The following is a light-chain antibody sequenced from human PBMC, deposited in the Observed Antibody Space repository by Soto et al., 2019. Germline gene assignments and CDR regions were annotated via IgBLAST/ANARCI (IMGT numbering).Light chain of an antibody. CDR3: QAWDSSTARVV. Sequence: SYELTQPPSVSVSPGQTASITCSGDKLGDKYARWYQQEPGQSPVLVIYQDNKRPSGIPERFSGSNSGNTATLTISGTQAMDEADYYCQAWDSSTARVVFGGGTKLTVL. CDR1: KLGDKY. CDR2: QDN. V-gene: IGLV3-1*01. J-gene: IGLJ2*01.